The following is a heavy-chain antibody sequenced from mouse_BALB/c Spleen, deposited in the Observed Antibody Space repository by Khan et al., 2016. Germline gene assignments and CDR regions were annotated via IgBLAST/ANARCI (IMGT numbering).Heavy chain of an antibody. CDR1: GYSITSDYA. CDR3: ARFDYDRGYFDY. CDR2: ITYSGSI. J-gene: IGHJ2*01. V-gene: IGHV3-2*02. Sequence: EVQLQESGPGLVKPSQSLSLTCTVTGYSITSDYAWNWIRQFPGNKLEWMGYITYSGSISYNPSLKSRISITRDTSKNQFFLQLNSVTTEDTATYYCARFDYDRGYFDYWGQGTTLTVSS. D-gene: IGHD2-4*01.